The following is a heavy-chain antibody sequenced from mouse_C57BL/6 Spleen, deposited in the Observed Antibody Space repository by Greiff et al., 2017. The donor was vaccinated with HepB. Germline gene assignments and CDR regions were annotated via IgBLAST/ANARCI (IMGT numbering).Heavy chain of an antibody. V-gene: IGHV3-1*01. J-gene: IGHJ3*01. CDR3: ARDGKGRGFAY. CDR2: ISYSGST. D-gene: IGHD3-3*01. Sequence: EVMLVESGPGMVKPSQSLSLTCTVTGYSITSGYDWHWIRHFPGNKLEWMGYISYSGSTNYNPSLKSRISITHDTSKNHFFLKLNSVTTEDTATYYCARDGKGRGFAYWGQGTLVTVSA. CDR1: GYSITSGYD.